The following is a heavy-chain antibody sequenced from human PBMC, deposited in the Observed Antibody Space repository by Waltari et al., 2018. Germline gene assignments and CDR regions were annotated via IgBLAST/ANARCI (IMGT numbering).Heavy chain of an antibody. CDR3: AGSFDY. CDR2: ISYDGSNK. Sequence: QVQLVESGGGVVQPGRSLRLSCAASGFTFSSYAMHWVRQAPGKGLDWVAVISYDGSNKYYADSVKGRFTISRDNSKNTLYLQMNSLRAEDTAVYYCAGSFDYWGQGTLVTVSS. CDR1: GFTFSSYA. V-gene: IGHV3-30-3*01. J-gene: IGHJ4*02.